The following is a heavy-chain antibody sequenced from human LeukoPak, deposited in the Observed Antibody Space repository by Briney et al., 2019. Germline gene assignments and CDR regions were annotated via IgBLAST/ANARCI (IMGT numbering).Heavy chain of an antibody. J-gene: IGHJ3*02. V-gene: IGHV1-69*13. D-gene: IGHD6-13*01. CDR1: GGTFSSYA. CDR2: IIPIFGTA. Sequence: GASVKVSCKASGGTFSSYAISWVRQAPGQGLEWMGGIIPIFGTANYAQKFQGRVTITADESTSTAYMELSSPRSEDTAVYYCARSLKQQLVLGAFDIWGQGTMVTVSS. CDR3: ARSLKQQLVLGAFDI.